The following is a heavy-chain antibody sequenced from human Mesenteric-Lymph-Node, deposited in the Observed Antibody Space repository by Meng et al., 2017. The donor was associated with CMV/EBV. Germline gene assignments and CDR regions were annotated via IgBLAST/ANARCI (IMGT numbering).Heavy chain of an antibody. CDR3: VKDINSGFYFTY. D-gene: IGHD1-26*01. V-gene: IGHV3-9*01. J-gene: IGHJ4*02. CDR1: GFTFDDYA. CDR2: ISWNSGSI. Sequence: SLKISCAASGFTFDDYAMHWVRQAPGKGLEWVSGISWNSGSIGYADSVKGRFTISRDNAKNSLYLQMNSLRVEDTAVYYCVKDINSGFYFTYWGQGTLVTVSS.